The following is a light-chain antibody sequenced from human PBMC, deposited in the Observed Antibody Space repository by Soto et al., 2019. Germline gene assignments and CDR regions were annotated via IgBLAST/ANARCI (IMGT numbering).Light chain of an antibody. V-gene: IGKV2-28*01. J-gene: IGKJ1*01. CDR3: MQALQTPWT. Sequence: DIVMTQSPLSLPVTPGEPASISCRSSQSLLHRNGYTYLDWYLQKPGQSPQLLIYLVSNRASWVPDRFSGSGSGTDFTLKISRVEAEDVGVYYCMQALQTPWTFGQGTKVEIK. CDR1: QSLLHRNGYTY. CDR2: LVS.